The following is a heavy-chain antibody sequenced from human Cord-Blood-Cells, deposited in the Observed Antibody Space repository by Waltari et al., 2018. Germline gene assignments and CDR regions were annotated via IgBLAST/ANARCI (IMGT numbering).Heavy chain of an antibody. V-gene: IGHV1-8*01. Sequence: QVQLVQSGAEVKKPGASVKVSCKASGYTFTSYDINWVRQATGQGLEWMGWMNPNSGNTGYAQKFQGRVTMTRNTSISTAYMELSSLRSEDTAVYYCARGLRDSKYQLIYYFDYWGQGTLVTVSS. J-gene: IGHJ4*02. CDR3: ARGLRDSKYQLIYYFDY. CDR1: GYTFTSYD. D-gene: IGHD2-2*01. CDR2: MNPNSGNT.